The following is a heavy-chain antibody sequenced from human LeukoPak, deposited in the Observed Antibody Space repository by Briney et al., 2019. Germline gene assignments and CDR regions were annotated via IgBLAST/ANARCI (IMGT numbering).Heavy chain of an antibody. CDR2: LYSGGNT. CDR3: ARLRYSSGPLGF. D-gene: IGHD6-19*01. CDR1: GFTFSTYG. J-gene: IGHJ4*02. Sequence: GGSLRLSCTASGFTFSTYGMHWVRQAPGKGLEWVSALYSGGNTYYADSVKDRFTISRDNSKNTLYLQMSSLRAEDTAVYYCARLRYSSGPLGFWGQGTLVTVSS. V-gene: IGHV3-66*01.